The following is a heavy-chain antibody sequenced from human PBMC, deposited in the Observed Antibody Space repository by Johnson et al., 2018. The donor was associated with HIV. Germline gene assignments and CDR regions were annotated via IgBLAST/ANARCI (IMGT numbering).Heavy chain of an antibody. J-gene: IGHJ3*02. CDR3: ASDGSSWYGGAVDI. CDR2: IRYDGSNK. D-gene: IGHD6-13*01. V-gene: IGHV3-30*02. CDR1: GFTFSSYG. Sequence: QVQLVESGGGVVQPGGSLRLSCAASGFTFSSYGMHWVRQAPGKGLEWVAFIRYDGSNKYYADSVKGRFTISRDNSKNTRYLQMNSLRAEDTAVYYCASDGSSWYGGAVDIWGQGTMVTVSS.